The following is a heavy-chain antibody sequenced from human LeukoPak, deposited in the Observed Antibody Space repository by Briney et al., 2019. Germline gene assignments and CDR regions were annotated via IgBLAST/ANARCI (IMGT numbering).Heavy chain of an antibody. CDR3: ARRRGYYYDSSGYYETDY. V-gene: IGHV3-23*01. J-gene: IGHJ4*02. CDR1: GFTFSSYA. Sequence: GGSLRLSCAASGFTFSSYAMSWVRQAPGKGLEWVSAISGSGGSTYYADSVKGRFTISRDNSKNTLYLQMNSLRAEDTAVYYCARRRGYYYDSSGYYETDYWGQGTQVTVSS. CDR2: ISGSGGST. D-gene: IGHD3-22*01.